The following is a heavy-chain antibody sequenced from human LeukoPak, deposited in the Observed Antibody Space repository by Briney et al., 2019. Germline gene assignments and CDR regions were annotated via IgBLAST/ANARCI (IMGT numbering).Heavy chain of an antibody. Sequence: GGSLRLSCAASGFTFSSYAMSWVRQAPGKGLEWVSAISGSGGSTYYADSVKGRFTISRDNSKNTLYLQMNSLRAEDTAVYYCAKDFDIVVVPAAIQGGYWGQGTLVTVSS. V-gene: IGHV3-23*01. CDR1: GFTFSSYA. CDR2: ISGSGGST. D-gene: IGHD2-2*02. J-gene: IGHJ4*02. CDR3: AKDFDIVVVPAAIQGGY.